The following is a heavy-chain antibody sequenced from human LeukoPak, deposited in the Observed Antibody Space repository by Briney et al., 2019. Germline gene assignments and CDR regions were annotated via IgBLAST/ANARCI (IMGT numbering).Heavy chain of an antibody. J-gene: IGHJ4*02. CDR2: ISSSSSTI. V-gene: IGHV3-48*02. D-gene: IGHD3-16*02. CDR1: GFTFSSYS. Sequence: GGSLRLSCAASGFTFSSYSMNWVRQAPGKGLEWVSYISSSSSTIYYADSVKGRFTISRDNAKNSLYLQMNSLRDEDTAVYYCASSPVGDYDYVWGSYRYPYYFDYWGQGTLVTVSS. CDR3: ASSPVGDYDYVWGSYRYPYYFDY.